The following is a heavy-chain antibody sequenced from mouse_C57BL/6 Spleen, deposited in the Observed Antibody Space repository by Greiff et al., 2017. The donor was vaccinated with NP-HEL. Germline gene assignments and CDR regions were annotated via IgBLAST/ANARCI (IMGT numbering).Heavy chain of an antibody. CDR1: GFTFSDYG. CDR2: ISSGSSTI. V-gene: IGHV5-17*01. CDR3: ARPGDYYGYLAY. Sequence: EVHLVESGGGLVKPGGSLKLSCAASGFTFSDYGMHWVRQAPEKGLEWVAYISSGSSTIYYADTVKGRFTISRDNAKNTLFLQMTSLRSEETAMYYCARPGDYYGYLAYWGQGTLVTVSA. D-gene: IGHD2-14*01. J-gene: IGHJ3*01.